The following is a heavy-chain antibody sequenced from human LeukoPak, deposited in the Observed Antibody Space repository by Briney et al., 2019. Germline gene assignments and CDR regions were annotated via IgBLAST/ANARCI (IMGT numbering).Heavy chain of an antibody. J-gene: IGHJ4*02. CDR2: ISSNGDNT. CDR3: VRGTGY. V-gene: IGHV3-64D*06. Sequence: PGGSLRLSCSVSGFTFSTYVMHWVSQAPGKGLEYVSAISSNGDNTYYADSVKGRFTISRDNSKNTLYLQMSSLRADDTAVYYCVRGTGYWGQGTLVTVS. CDR1: GFTFSTYV.